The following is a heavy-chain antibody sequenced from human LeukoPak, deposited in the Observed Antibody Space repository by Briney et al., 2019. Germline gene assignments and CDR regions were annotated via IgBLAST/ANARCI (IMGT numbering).Heavy chain of an antibody. CDR1: GYNFTTVG. CDR3: ARDRKITRTVVVSDY. Sequence: ASVKVSCKVSGYNFTTVGITWMRQAPGQGLEWMGWISAYNGFTTYAPKFQDIVTMTTDTSTGTAYLELRSLTSDDTAVYFCARDRKITRTVVVSDYWGQGTLVTVSS. D-gene: IGHD3-22*01. J-gene: IGHJ4*02. CDR2: ISAYNGFT. V-gene: IGHV1-18*01.